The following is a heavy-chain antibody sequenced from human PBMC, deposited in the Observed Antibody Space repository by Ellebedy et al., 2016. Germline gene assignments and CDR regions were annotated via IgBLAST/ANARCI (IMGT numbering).Heavy chain of an antibody. D-gene: IGHD6-19*01. CDR3: ARDSGQEWLVPDFDY. V-gene: IGHV1-18*04. J-gene: IGHJ4*02. CDR2: ISAYNGNT. Sequence: ASVKVSCKASGYTFTSYGISWVRRAPGQGLEWMGWISAYNGNTNYAQKLQGRVTMTTDTSTSTAYMELRSLRSDDTAVYYCARDSGQEWLVPDFDYWGQGTLVTVSS. CDR1: GYTFTSYG.